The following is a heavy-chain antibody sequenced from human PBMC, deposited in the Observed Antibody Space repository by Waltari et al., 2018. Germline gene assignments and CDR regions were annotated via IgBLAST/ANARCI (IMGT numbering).Heavy chain of an antibody. J-gene: IGHJ4*02. CDR2: GSYEGSKK. D-gene: IGHD3-22*01. CDR1: GFISTTYA. CDR3: ARDGSGYYPSYYFGY. V-gene: IGHV3-30-3*01. Sequence: QVQLVESGGGVAQPGRSLRLSCAASGFISTTYAMHWVRQAPSKGLEWVGIGSYEGSKKYYSDTVKGRFTISTDNAKDTLDLQMNSLRVEDTAVYYCARDGSGYYPSYYFGYWGQGTRVTVSS.